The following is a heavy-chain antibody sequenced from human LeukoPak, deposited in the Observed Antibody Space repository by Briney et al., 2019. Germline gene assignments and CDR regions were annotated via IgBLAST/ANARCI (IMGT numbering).Heavy chain of an antibody. CDR3: ASFLAYCGGDCYPTDY. CDR2: IIPIFGTA. CDR1: GGTFSSYA. Sequence: ASVKVSCKASGGTFSSYAISWVRQAPGQGLEWMGGIIPIFGTANYAQKFQGRVTITADESTSTAYMELSSLRSEDTAVYYCASFLAYCGGDCYPTDYWGQGTLVTVSS. V-gene: IGHV1-69*01. J-gene: IGHJ4*02. D-gene: IGHD2-21*02.